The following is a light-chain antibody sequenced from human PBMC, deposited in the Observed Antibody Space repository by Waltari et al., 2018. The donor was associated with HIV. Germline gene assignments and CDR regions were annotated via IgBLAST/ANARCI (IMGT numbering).Light chain of an antibody. Sequence: GQRVTISCSGSSSNIGSNYGYWYQQPPGTAPKLLIYRNNQRPSGVPDRFSGSKSGTSASLAISGLRSEDEADYYCAAWDDSLSGLVFGGGTKVTVL. CDR3: AAWDDSLSGLV. CDR2: RNN. CDR1: SSNIGSNY. J-gene: IGLJ3*02. V-gene: IGLV1-47*01.